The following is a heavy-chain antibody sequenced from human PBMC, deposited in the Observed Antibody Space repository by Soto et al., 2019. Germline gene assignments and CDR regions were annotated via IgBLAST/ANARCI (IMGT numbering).Heavy chain of an antibody. V-gene: IGHV1-3*01. D-gene: IGHD5-12*01. Sequence: QVQLVQSGAEVKKPGASVKVSCKASGYTFTSYAMHWLRQAPGQRLEWMGWINAGNGNTKYSQKFQGRVTITRDTSASTAYMELSSLRSEDTAVYYCARALSLVATFDYWGQGTLVTFSS. CDR3: ARALSLVATFDY. CDR1: GYTFTSYA. J-gene: IGHJ4*02. CDR2: INAGNGNT.